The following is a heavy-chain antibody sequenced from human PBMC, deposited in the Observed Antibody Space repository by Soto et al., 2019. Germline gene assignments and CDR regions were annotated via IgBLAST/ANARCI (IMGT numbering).Heavy chain of an antibody. CDR3: ARDRYNWNYVLDY. J-gene: IGHJ4*02. CDR1: GFTFSSYA. CDR2: ISYDGSNK. D-gene: IGHD1-7*01. Sequence: GGSLRLSCAASGFTFSSYAMHWVRQAPGKGLEWVAVISYDGSNKYYADSVKGRFTISRDNSKNTLYLQMNSLRAEDTAVYYCARDRYNWNYVLDYWGQGTLVTVSS. V-gene: IGHV3-30-3*01.